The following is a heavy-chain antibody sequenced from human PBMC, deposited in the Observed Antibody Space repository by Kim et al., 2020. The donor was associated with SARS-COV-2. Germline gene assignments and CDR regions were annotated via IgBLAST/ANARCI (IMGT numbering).Heavy chain of an antibody. V-gene: IGHV2-70*11. CDR2: IDWDDDK. Sequence: PPGKAREWLARIDWDDDKYYSTSLKTRLTISKDTSKNQVVLTMTNMDPVDTATYYCARMSAVTTGIDYWGQGTLVTVSS. CDR3: ARMSAVTTGIDY. D-gene: IGHD4-17*01. J-gene: IGHJ4*02.